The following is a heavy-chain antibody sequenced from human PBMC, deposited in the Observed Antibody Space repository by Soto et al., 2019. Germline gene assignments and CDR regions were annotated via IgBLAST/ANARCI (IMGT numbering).Heavy chain of an antibody. CDR3: ARVGGGGYYGSGSLRSNWFDP. CDR2: IYYSGST. CDR1: GGSISSCY. D-gene: IGHD3-10*01. J-gene: IGHJ5*02. Sequence: SETLSLTCTVSGGSISSCYWSWIRQPPGKGLEWIGYIYYSGSTNYNPSLKSRGTISVDTSKNQFSLKLSSVTAADTAVYYCARVGGGGYYGSGSLRSNWFDPWGQGTLVTVS. V-gene: IGHV4-59*01.